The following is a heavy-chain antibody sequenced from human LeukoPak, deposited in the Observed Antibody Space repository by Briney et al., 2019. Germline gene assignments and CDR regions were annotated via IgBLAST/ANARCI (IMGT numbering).Heavy chain of an antibody. CDR2: INPNSGGT. D-gene: IGHD3-3*01. CDR3: ARGQHVLRFLEWLSSYGMDV. Sequence: ASVKVSCKASGYTFTGYYMHWVRQAPGQGLEWMGWINPNSGGTNYAQKFQGRVTMTRDTSISTAYMELSRLRSDDTAVYYCARGQHVLRFLEWLSSYGMDVWGQGTTVTVSS. V-gene: IGHV1-2*02. J-gene: IGHJ6*02. CDR1: GYTFTGYY.